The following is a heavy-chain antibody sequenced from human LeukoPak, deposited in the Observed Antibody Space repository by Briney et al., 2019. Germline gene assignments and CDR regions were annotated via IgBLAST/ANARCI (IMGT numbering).Heavy chain of an antibody. CDR1: GGSFSTYY. V-gene: IGHV4-59*01. CDR3: ARGQGGNYYLNYFDY. D-gene: IGHD1-26*01. CDR2: FYYSGSS. Sequence: SETLSLTCTVQGGSFSTYYWSWIRQPPGKGPEWIGHFYYSGSSSYSPSLKSRVNISVDTSRNQFSLKLTSVTAADTAVYFCARGQGGNYYLNYFDYWGQGALVTVS. J-gene: IGHJ4*02.